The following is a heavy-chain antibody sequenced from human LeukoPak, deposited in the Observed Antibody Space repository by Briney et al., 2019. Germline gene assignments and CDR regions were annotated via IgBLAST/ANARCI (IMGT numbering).Heavy chain of an antibody. V-gene: IGHV3-23*01. CDR1: GFTFSSYA. CDR2: ISGSGGST. D-gene: IGHD1-26*01. CDR3: AKGAVGATPSYFDY. Sequence: GGSLILSCAASGFTFSSYAMSWVRPAPGKGLEWVSAISGSGGSTYYAASVKGRFTISRDNSKNTLYLQMNSLRAEDTAVYYCAKGAVGATPSYFDYWGQGTLVTVSS. J-gene: IGHJ4*02.